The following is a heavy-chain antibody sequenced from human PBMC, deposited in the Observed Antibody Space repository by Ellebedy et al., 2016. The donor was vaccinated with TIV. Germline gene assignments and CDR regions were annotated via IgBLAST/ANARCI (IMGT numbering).Heavy chain of an antibody. CDR1: GFTFSSYS. J-gene: IGHJ4*02. Sequence: PGGSLRLSCAASGFTFSSYSMDWVRQPPGKGLEWVSSISSSNHYIYYVYSVKGRFTISRDNAKNSLYLQMNSLRAEDTAVFYCARELAAAGFFDYWGQGTLVTVSS. CDR2: ISSSNHYI. CDR3: ARELAAAGFFDY. V-gene: IGHV3-21*01. D-gene: IGHD6-13*01.